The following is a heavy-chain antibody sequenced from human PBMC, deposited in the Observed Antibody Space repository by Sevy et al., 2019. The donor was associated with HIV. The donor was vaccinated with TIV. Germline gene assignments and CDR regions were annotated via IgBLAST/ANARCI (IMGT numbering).Heavy chain of an antibody. V-gene: IGHV3-74*01. J-gene: IGHJ6*02. Sequence: GGSLRLSCAASGFTFSSYWMHWVRQAPGKGLVWVSRINSDGSSTSYADSVKGRFTISRENPKNRLYLQMNSLRAEDTAVYYCARAGGIAAAGPYYYYGMDVWGQGTTVTVSS. CDR2: INSDGSST. D-gene: IGHD6-13*01. CDR1: GFTFSSYW. CDR3: ARAGGIAAAGPYYYYGMDV.